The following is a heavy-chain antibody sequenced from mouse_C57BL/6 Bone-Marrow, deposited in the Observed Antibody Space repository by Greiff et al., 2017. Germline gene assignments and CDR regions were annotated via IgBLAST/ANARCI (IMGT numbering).Heavy chain of an antibody. CDR1: GYTFTSSG. Sequence: QVQLQQSGAELARPGASVKLSCKASGYTFTSSGIRWVKQSTGQGLEWIGEIYPRSGNTYYNEKFKGKATLTADKSSSTAYMQLRSLTSEDSAVCSGGDDYNGNLGYFDDGGKGTTLTVSS. D-gene: IGHD2-1*01. CDR2: IYPRSGNT. V-gene: IGHV1-81*01. CDR3: GDDYNGNLGYFDD. J-gene: IGHJ2*01.